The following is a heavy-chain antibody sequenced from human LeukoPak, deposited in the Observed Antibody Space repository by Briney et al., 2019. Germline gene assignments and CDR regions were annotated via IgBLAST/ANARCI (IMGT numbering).Heavy chain of an antibody. CDR1: RFSFSSSG. D-gene: IGHD3-16*01. J-gene: IGHJ4*02. Sequence: GGALRLSCGASRFSFSSSGVQWVRRAPGKGVEWVAVISCDGSNRYDADSEKRRFHIYGDNSKNSLYVQVKIRRHGDEFVYYCARAGGYDYWGQGTLVTVSS. CDR3: ARAGGYDY. V-gene: IGHV3-33*05. CDR2: ISCDGSNR.